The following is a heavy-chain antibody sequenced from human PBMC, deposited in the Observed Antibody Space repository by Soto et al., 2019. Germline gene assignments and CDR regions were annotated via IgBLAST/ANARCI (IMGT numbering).Heavy chain of an antibody. CDR1: GGTFSNYA. CDR2: IVPIFGTT. J-gene: IGHJ6*02. Sequence: QVQLVQSGAEVKKPGSSVKVSCKVSGGTFSNYAIDWVRLAPGHGLEWMGGIVPIFGTTYYTQKFQGRATIIADDSTTTAYLQMSSLRSEATAIYYCARVEAVGVLYNYHGLDFWGQGTAVTVSS. D-gene: IGHD2-8*01. V-gene: IGHV1-69*12. CDR3: ARVEAVGVLYNYHGLDF.